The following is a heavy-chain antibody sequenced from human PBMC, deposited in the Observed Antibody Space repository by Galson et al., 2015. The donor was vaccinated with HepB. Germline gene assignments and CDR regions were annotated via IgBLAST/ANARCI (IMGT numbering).Heavy chain of an antibody. CDR1: GYTLTELS. V-gene: IGHV1-24*01. CDR2: FDPEDGET. D-gene: IGHD3-10*01. Sequence: SVKVSCKVSGYTLTELSMHWVRQAPGKGLEWMGGFDPEDGETIYAQKFQGRVTMTEDTSTDTAYMELSSLRSEDTAVYYCANLRYYGRGIDYWGQGTLVTVSS. CDR3: ANLRYYGRGIDY. J-gene: IGHJ4*02.